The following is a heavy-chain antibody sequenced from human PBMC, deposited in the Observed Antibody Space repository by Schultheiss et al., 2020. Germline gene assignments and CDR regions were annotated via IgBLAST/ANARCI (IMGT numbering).Heavy chain of an antibody. D-gene: IGHD1-1*01. CDR1: GGSISSYY. CDR3: ARRRGAGTTWYYYYYMDV. V-gene: IGHV4-59*08. Sequence: SETLSLTCTVSGGSISSYYWSWIRQPPGKGLEWIGYIYYSGSTNYNPSLKSRVTISVDTSKNQFSLKLSSVTAADTAVYYCARRRGAGTTWYYYYYMDVWGTGTTVTGYS. CDR2: IYYSGST. J-gene: IGHJ6*03.